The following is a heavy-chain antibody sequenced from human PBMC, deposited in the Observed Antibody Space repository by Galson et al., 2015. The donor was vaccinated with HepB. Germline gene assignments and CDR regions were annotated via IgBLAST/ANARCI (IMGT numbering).Heavy chain of an antibody. CDR3: AKDRADIVVVYYFDY. CDR1: GYTFTSYG. CDR2: ISAYNGNT. D-gene: IGHD2-15*01. V-gene: IGHV1-18*01. Sequence: SVKVSCKASGYTFTSYGISWVRQAPGQGLEWMGWISAYNGNTNYAQKLQGRVTMTTDTSTSTAYMELRSLRAEDTAVYYCAKDRADIVVVYYFDYWGQGTLVTVSS. J-gene: IGHJ4*02.